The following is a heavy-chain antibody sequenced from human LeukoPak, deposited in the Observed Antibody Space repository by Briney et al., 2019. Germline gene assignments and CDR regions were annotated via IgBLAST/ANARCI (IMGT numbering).Heavy chain of an antibody. CDR1: GFTVSSNY. Sequence: GGSLRLSCAASGFTVSSNYKSWVRQAPGKGQEWVSVLYSGGSTSYADSVKGRFTISRDNSKNTLYLQMNSLRAEDTAVYYCARDGRGRSAAGSPLVFDYWGQGTLVTVSS. CDR3: ARDGRGRSAAGSPLVFDY. D-gene: IGHD6-13*01. CDR2: LYSGGST. V-gene: IGHV3-53*01. J-gene: IGHJ4*02.